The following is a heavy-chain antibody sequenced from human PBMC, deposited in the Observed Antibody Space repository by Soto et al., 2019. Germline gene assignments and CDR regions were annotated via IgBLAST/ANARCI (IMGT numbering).Heavy chain of an antibody. CDR3: ARGSVESAAEHKGMDV. J-gene: IGHJ6*02. D-gene: IGHD2-2*01. Sequence: ASVKVSCKASGYTFTAYYIHWVRQAPGQEFEWMGWIRPNGGSTDFAREFQGRFTMTWDTSISTAYMDLSSLRSDDTAVYYCARGSVESAAEHKGMDVWGQGTTVTVYS. CDR1: GYTFTAYY. V-gene: IGHV1-2*02. CDR2: IRPNGGST.